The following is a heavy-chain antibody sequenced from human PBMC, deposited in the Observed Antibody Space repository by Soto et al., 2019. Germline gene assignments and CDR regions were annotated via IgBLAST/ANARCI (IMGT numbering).Heavy chain of an antibody. CDR3: AREGPAPYYSYGMDV. J-gene: IGHJ6*02. CDR2: ISAYNGNT. V-gene: IGHV1-18*01. CDR1: GYSFTTYG. Sequence: QVQLVQSGGEVKKPGASVKVSCKTSGYSFTTYGISWVRQAPGQGLEWMGWISAYNGNTNYAQKLQGRVTMTTDTSTSTAYMALRSLRSDDTAVYYCAREGPAPYYSYGMDVWGQGSTVTVSS.